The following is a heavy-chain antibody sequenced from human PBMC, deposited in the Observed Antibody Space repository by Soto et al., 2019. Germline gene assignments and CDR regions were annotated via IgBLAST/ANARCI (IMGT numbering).Heavy chain of an antibody. D-gene: IGHD3-3*01. CDR2: ISWNSGSI. CDR3: ARGHYDVWSAAEAYYFDY. V-gene: IGHV3-9*01. CDR1: GFTFDDYA. J-gene: IGHJ4*02. Sequence: EVQLVESGGGLVQPGRSLRLSCAASGFTFDDYAMHWVRQAPGKGLEWVSGISWNSGSIGYADSVKGRFTISRDNAKNSLYLQMNSLRAEDTALYYCARGHYDVWSAAEAYYFDYWGQGTLVTVSS.